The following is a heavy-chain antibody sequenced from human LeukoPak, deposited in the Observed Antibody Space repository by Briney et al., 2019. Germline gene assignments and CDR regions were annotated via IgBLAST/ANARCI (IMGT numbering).Heavy chain of an antibody. CDR3: ASRRKSFYGMDV. Sequence: GGSLRLSCAASGFTVSSNYMSWVRQAPGKGLEWVSVIYSGGSTYYVDSVKGRFTISRDNSKNTLYLQMNSLRAEDTAVYYCASRRKSFYGMDVWGQGTTVTVSS. D-gene: IGHD1-26*01. CDR2: IYSGGST. CDR1: GFTVSSNY. J-gene: IGHJ6*02. V-gene: IGHV3-53*01.